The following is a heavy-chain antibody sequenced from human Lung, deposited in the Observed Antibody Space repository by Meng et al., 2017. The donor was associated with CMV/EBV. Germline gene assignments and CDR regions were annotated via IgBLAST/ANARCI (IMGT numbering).Heavy chain of an antibody. D-gene: IGHD3-3*01. CDR1: FKNYA. CDR3: AKYIHYDFWSGYLGDNWLDP. CDR2: ISGSGATT. J-gene: IGHJ5*02. V-gene: IGHV3-23*01. Sequence: FKNYAMTWVRQAPGKGLEWVSAISGSGATTNYADSVKGRFTISRDNSKSTLYLQMNSLRAEDTAVYYCAKYIHYDFWSGYLGDNWLDPWGQGTLVTVSS.